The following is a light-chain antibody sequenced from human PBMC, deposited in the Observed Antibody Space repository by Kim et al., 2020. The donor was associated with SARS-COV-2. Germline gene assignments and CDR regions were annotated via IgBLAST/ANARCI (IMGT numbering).Light chain of an antibody. CDR1: QDINNY. J-gene: IGKJ5*01. V-gene: IGKV1-33*01. CDR2: DAS. Sequence: DIQMTQSPSSLSASVGDRITITCQASQDINNYLNWYQQKPGKAPKLLIYDASNLETGVPSRFSGGGSGTEFTFNISSLQPEDFATYYCQQYDNHPVTFGQGTRLEIK. CDR3: QQYDNHPVT.